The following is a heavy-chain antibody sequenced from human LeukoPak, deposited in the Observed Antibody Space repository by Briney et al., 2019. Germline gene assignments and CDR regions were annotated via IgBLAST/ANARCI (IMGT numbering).Heavy chain of an antibody. D-gene: IGHD5-18*01. CDR2: IIPIFGTA. V-gene: IGHV1-69*13. CDR3: ARGYSYGTRDDAFDI. CDR1: GGTFSSYA. Sequence: SLKLSCKASGGTFSSYAISCGRQAPGQRLEWRGGIIPIFGTANYAQKFQGRVTVTADESTSTAYMELSSLRSEDTAVYYCARGYSYGTRDDAFDIWGRGTWSPSLQ. J-gene: IGHJ3*02.